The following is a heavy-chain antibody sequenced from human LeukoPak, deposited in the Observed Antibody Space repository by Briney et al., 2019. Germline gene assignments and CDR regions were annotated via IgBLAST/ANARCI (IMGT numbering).Heavy chain of an antibody. V-gene: IGHV4-34*01. J-gene: IGHJ4*02. Sequence: SETLSLTCAVYGGSFSGYYWSWIRQPPGKVLEWIGEIYHSGSANYNPSLKSRVTISVDTSKNQFSLKLSSVTAADTAVYYCARMIAVAGHLDYWGQGTLVTVSS. CDR3: ARMIAVAGHLDY. CDR1: GGSFSGYY. D-gene: IGHD6-19*01. CDR2: IYHSGSA.